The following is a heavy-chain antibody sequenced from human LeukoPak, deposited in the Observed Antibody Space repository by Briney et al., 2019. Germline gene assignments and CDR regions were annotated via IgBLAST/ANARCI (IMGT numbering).Heavy chain of an antibody. CDR3: ATDRQLSYFDY. D-gene: IGHD1-1*01. Sequence: GGSLRLSCAASGFTFRNYGFHWVRQAPGKGLEWVAIIYYDGSNQYYADSVQGRFIISRDNSKNTVYLRMNSLRAEDTALYYCATDRQLSYFDYWGQGTLVTVSS. CDR2: IYYDGSNQ. J-gene: IGHJ4*02. CDR1: GFTFRNYG. V-gene: IGHV3-33*01.